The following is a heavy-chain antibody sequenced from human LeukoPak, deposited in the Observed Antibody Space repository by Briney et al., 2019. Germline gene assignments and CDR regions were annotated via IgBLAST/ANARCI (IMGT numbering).Heavy chain of an antibody. V-gene: IGHV1-69*13. Sequence: SVKVSCKASGGTFSSYAISWVRQAPGQGLEWMGGIIPIFGTANYAQKFQGRVTITADESTSTAYMELSSLRSVDTAVYYCARLSRGSSSWYGIDYWGQGTLVTVSS. J-gene: IGHJ4*02. CDR3: ARLSRGSSSWYGIDY. D-gene: IGHD6-13*01. CDR2: IIPIFGTA. CDR1: GGTFSSYA.